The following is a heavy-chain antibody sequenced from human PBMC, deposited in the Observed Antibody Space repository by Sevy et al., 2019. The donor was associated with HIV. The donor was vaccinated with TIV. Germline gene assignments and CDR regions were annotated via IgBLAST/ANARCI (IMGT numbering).Heavy chain of an antibody. J-gene: IGHJ4*02. CDR2: MNPNSGNT. CDR3: ARGLSIAGGTTTLPGGDY. CDR1: GYTFTSYD. V-gene: IGHV1-8*01. Sequence: ASVKVSCKASGYTFTSYDINWVRQATGQGLEWMGWMNPNSGNTGYAQKFQGRVTMTRNTSISTAYMELSSLRSEDTAVYYCARGLSIAGGTTTLPGGDYWGQGTLVTVSS. D-gene: IGHD6-6*01.